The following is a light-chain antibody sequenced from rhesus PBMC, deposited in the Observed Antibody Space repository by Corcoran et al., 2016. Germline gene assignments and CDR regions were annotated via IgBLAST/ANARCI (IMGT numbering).Light chain of an antibody. CDR3: QQYNNSPYS. CDR2: CAT. J-gene: IGKJ2*01. V-gene: IGKV1-66*01. CDR1: QGINKY. Sequence: DIQMTQSPSSLSASVGDRVTITCRASQGINKYLSRFQQKPGKAPKPLIYCATSLETGVTSRFSGISSGTDYNLTISSLQPEDIATYYCQQYNNSPYSFGQGTKVEI.